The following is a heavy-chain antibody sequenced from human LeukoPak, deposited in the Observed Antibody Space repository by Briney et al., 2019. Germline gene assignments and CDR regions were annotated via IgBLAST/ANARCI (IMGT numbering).Heavy chain of an antibody. CDR3: ARDWAHHCSSTSCYGPFDY. Sequence: SETLSLTCTVSGGSISSYYWSWIRQPAGKGLEWIGRIYTSGSTNYNPSLKSRVTMSVDTSKNQFSLKLSSVTAADTAMYFCARDWAHHCSSTSCYGPFDYWGQGTLVTVSS. D-gene: IGHD2-2*01. J-gene: IGHJ4*02. CDR2: IYTSGST. CDR1: GGSISSYY. V-gene: IGHV4-4*07.